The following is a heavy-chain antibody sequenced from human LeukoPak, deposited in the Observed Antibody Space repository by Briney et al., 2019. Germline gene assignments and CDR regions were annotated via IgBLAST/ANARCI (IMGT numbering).Heavy chain of an antibody. J-gene: IGHJ4*02. Sequence: PSETLSLTCAVYGGSFSGYYWSWIRQPPGKGLEWIGYIYYSGSTNYNPSLKSRVTISVDTSKNQFSLKLSSVTAADTAVYYCARGLIAAAGYYFDYWGQGTLVTVSS. CDR2: IYYSGST. V-gene: IGHV4-59*01. D-gene: IGHD6-13*01. CDR3: ARGLIAAAGYYFDY. CDR1: GGSFSGYY.